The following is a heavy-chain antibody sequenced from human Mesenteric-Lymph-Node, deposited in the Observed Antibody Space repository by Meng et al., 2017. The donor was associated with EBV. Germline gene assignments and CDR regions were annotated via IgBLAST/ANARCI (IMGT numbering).Heavy chain of an antibody. Sequence: VHLLCSGRGLVTPSGTPSRACSGSSGSIRNSNWWSWVRQPPGKGLQWIGQIFHSGGTNYNPSLKSRVTISVDKSKNQFSLKVNSLTAADTAVFYCARITFGGAIGDWGQGTLVTVSS. CDR1: SGSIRNSNW. D-gene: IGHD3-16*02. V-gene: IGHV4-4*02. J-gene: IGHJ4*02. CDR2: IFHSGGT. CDR3: ARITFGGAIGD.